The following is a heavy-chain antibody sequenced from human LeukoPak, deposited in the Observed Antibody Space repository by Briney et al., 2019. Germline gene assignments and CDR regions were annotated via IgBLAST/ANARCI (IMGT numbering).Heavy chain of an antibody. CDR1: GYTFTSYT. D-gene: IGHD6-19*01. Sequence: ASVKVSCKASGYTFTSYTMHWVRQAPGQRVEWMGWINAGSGNTKYSQKFQGRVTITRDTSASTAYMELSSLTSEDTAVYYCARVGSGWYGYYFDYWGQGTLVTVSS. J-gene: IGHJ4*02. CDR2: INAGSGNT. V-gene: IGHV1-3*01. CDR3: ARVGSGWYGYYFDY.